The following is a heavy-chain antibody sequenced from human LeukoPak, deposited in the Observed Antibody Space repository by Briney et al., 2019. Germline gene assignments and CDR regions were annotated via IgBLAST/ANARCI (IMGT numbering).Heavy chain of an antibody. CDR3: ARHRRYTTGSEEYDY. V-gene: IGHV4-34*01. Sequence: SETLSLTCAVYGGSFSGYYWSWIRQPPGKGLEWIGEINHSGSTNYNPSLKSRVTISVDTSKNQFSLKVSSVTAADTAVYYCARHRRYTTGSEEYDYWGRGNMVTVSS. CDR1: GGSFSGYY. D-gene: IGHD2-8*02. CDR2: INHSGST. J-gene: IGHJ4*02.